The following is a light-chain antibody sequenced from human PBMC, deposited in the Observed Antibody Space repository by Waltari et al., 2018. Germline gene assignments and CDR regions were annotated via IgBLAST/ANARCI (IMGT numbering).Light chain of an antibody. Sequence: IVLTQSQGTLSLSRGERATLTCRASQSVNTYLTWYQQKPGPAPRLLIYGAYTRAAGIPDRFSGSGSGTDFSLTISRLEAEDFAVYYCQHHVRLPATFGQGTKVEIK. J-gene: IGKJ1*01. V-gene: IGKV3-20*01. CDR1: QSVNTY. CDR2: GAY. CDR3: QHHVRLPAT.